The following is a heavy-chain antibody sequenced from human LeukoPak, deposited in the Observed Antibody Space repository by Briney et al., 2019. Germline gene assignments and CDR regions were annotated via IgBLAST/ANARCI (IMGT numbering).Heavy chain of an antibody. CDR1: EFTFSNSG. D-gene: IGHD3-10*01. CDR2: LSGSGGSA. Sequence: GGSLRLSCAASEFTFSNSGMSWVRQAPGKGLEWVSALSGSGGSAYYADSVKGRFTISRDTAKNSLFLQMNSLRAEDTAVYYCAKTMVRGVIPAGGFDYWGQGTLVTVSS. CDR3: AKTMVRGVIPAGGFDY. V-gene: IGHV3-23*01. J-gene: IGHJ4*02.